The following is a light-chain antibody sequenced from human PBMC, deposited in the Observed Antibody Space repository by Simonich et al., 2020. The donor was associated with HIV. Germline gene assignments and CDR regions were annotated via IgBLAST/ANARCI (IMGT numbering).Light chain of an antibody. J-gene: IGKJ2*01. CDR1: QSISRH. CDR2: AAS. Sequence: DIQMTQSPSSLSASVGDKVTITCRASQSISRHLKWYQQKPGKAPKLLIYAASSLQSGVPSRFSGSGSGTDFTLTISSLQPDDFATYYCQHYNNYLYTFGQGTKLEI. V-gene: IGKV1-39*01. CDR3: QHYNNYLYT.